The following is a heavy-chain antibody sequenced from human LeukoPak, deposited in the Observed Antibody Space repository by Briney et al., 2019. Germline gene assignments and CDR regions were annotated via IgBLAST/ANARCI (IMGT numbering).Heavy chain of an antibody. CDR3: ARGGFTYGPATLGALDI. V-gene: IGHV3-74*01. J-gene: IGHJ3*02. CDR2: ISADGRMT. CDR1: GFTFTDYW. Sequence: PGGSLRLSCAASGFTFTDYWMHWVRQAPGKGLVWVSRISADGRMTDYEDSVKGRFTVSRDNAKNTLYLQMNRVRAEDTAVYYCARGGFTYGPATLGALDIWARGQWSPSLQ. D-gene: IGHD5-18*01.